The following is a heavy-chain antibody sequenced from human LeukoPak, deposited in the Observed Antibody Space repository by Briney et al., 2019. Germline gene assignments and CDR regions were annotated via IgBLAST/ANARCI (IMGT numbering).Heavy chain of an antibody. J-gene: IGHJ6*02. CDR3: AALNYYYGMDV. V-gene: IGHV4-39*01. Sequence: PSETLSLTCTVSGGSIRSSYYYWGWIRQPPGKGLEWIGSIYDSGSTYYNPSLKGRVTISVDTSKNQFSLKLNSVTAADTAVYYCAALNYYYGMDVWGQGTTVTVSS. CDR2: IYDSGST. CDR1: GGSIRSSYYY.